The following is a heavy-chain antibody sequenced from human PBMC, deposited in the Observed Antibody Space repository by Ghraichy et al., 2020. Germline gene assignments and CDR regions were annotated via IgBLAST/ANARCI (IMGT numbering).Heavy chain of an antibody. D-gene: IGHD3-22*01. CDR1: GFTFSSYS. V-gene: IGHV3-7*01. J-gene: IGHJ3*02. CDR2: INPDGSET. Sequence: GGSLRLSCAASGFTFSSYSMIWVRQAPGKGLEWVANINPDGSETYYVDSVKGRFTISRDNTKNSLHLQMNSLRAEDTAVYYCARYYDGSGHFDAFDIWGQGTMVTVAS. CDR3: ARYYDGSGHFDAFDI.